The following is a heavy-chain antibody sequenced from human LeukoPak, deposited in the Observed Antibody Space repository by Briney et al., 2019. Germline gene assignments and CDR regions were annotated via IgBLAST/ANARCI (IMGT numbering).Heavy chain of an antibody. Sequence: GGSLSLSCAASGFTFSRYAMSWVRQAPGKGLEWVSSISGGASNTYYVDSVKGRFTISRDSSNNTLLLQMTSLRVEDTAIYFCARARSMLRLRSSFDFWGQGALVTVSS. J-gene: IGHJ4*02. CDR1: GFTFSRYA. D-gene: IGHD2-21*02. CDR3: ARARSMLRLRSSFDF. V-gene: IGHV3-23*01. CDR2: ISGGASNT.